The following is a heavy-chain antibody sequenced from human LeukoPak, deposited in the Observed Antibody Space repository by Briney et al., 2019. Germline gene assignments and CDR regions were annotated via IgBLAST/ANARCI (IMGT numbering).Heavy chain of an antibody. Sequence: GGSLRLFCAASGFTLRTYSMSWVPQARGKGLEWVSTMDVTTGISYYADSAKGRFTISRDDSHNTLFLQLNSLRVDDTAIYYRAKVNYYLPYFWGQGTLVTVSS. D-gene: IGHD3-22*01. J-gene: IGHJ4*02. CDR3: AKVNYYLPYF. CDR2: MDVTTGIS. V-gene: IGHV3-23*01. CDR1: GFTLRTYS.